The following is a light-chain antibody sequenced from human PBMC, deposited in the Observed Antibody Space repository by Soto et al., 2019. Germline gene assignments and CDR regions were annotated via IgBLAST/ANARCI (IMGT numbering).Light chain of an antibody. J-gene: IGLJ2*01. V-gene: IGLV1-44*01. CDR1: RSNIGRSS. CDR3: AAWDDSLNGPV. Sequence: QSVLSQPPSASGTPGQRVTISCSGSRSNIGRSSVNWYQQIAGTAPKLLIYNNNQRPSGVPERFSGAKSAVSAALAINGLQSDDEADYYCAAWDDSLNGPVFGGGTKLTVL. CDR2: NNN.